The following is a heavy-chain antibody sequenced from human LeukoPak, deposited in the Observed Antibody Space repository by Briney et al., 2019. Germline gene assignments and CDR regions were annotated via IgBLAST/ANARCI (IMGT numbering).Heavy chain of an antibody. CDR2: IYSGGST. J-gene: IGHJ6*03. V-gene: IGHV3-53*01. D-gene: IGHD1-26*01. Sequence: GCLRVSRVAPVFTVSSNYMSCVRPGLRKGLGWGSLIYSGGSTYYADSVKGRFTISRDNSKNTLYLQMNSLRAEDTAVYYCARIRGSHYYYYYMDVWGKGTTVTVSS. CDR3: ARIRGSHYYYYYMDV. CDR1: VFTVSSNY.